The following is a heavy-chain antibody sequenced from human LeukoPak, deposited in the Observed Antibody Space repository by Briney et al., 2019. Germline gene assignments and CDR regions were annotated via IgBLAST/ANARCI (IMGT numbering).Heavy chain of an antibody. D-gene: IGHD3-10*01. J-gene: IGHJ6*02. CDR2: INSYGSNT. V-gene: IGHV3-74*01. CDR1: GFTFSSYW. CDR3: AKVGYYYGSGIQPDYYYYGMDV. Sequence: GGSLRLSCAASGFTFSSYWMHWVRQAPGKGLAWVSHINSYGSNTTYADSVKGRFTISRDNSKNTLYLQMNSLRAEDTAVYYCAKVGYYYGSGIQPDYYYYGMDVWGQGTTVTVSS.